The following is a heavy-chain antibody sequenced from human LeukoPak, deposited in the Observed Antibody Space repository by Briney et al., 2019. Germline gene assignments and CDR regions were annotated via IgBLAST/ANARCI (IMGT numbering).Heavy chain of an antibody. J-gene: IGHJ6*03. CDR1: GGSISSYY. V-gene: IGHV4-4*09. D-gene: IGHD3-10*01. CDR2: IYTSGST. CDR3: ARHTMVRGVSGYYYYYMDV. Sequence: SETLSLTCTVSGGSISSYYWSWIRQPPGKGLEWIGYIYTSGSTNYNPSLKSRVTISVDTSKNQFSLKLSSVTAADTAVYYCARHTMVRGVSGYYYYYMDVRGKGTTVTVSS.